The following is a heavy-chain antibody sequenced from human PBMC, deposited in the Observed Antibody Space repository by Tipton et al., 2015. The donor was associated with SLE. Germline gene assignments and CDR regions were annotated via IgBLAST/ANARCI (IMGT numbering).Heavy chain of an antibody. CDR1: GGSITNTPYY. J-gene: IGHJ5*02. CDR3: ARGSPFMEWERNWFDP. D-gene: IGHD3-3*01. Sequence: TLSLTCIVSGGSITNTPYYWGWIRQPPGKGLEWIGGVYTSGSPYYNPSLKSRVTISVDTSKNQFSLKMSSVTAADTAVYYCARGSPFMEWERNWFDPRGQGTLVTVSS. CDR2: VYTSGSP. V-gene: IGHV4-39*07.